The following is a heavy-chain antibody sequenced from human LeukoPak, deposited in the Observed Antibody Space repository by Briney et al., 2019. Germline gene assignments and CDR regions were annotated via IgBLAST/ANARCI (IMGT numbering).Heavy chain of an antibody. CDR1: GYTFTSYA. CDR3: ARDDVLTPFDP. V-gene: IGHV1-8*01. D-gene: IGHD3-9*01. CDR2: MTPNDGKT. Sequence: ASVKVSCKASGYTFTSYAISWVRQATGQGPEWMGWMTPNDGKTDFAQKFQGRVTMTGDTSVSTAYMELSNLTSDDTAVYYCARDDVLTPFDPWGQGTLVIVSS. J-gene: IGHJ5*02.